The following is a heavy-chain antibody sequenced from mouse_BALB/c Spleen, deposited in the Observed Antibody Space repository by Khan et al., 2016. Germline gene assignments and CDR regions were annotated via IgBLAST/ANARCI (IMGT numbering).Heavy chain of an antibody. D-gene: IGHD1-1*01. CDR2: ISYSGST. CDR3: ARDYYGSSYFDY. Sequence: EVKLLESGPGLVKPSQSLSLTCTVTGYSITSDYAWNWIRQFPGNKLEWMGYISYSGSTSYNPSLKSRISITRDTSKNQFFLQLNSVTTEDTATCYCARDYYGSSYFDYWGQGTTLTVSS. J-gene: IGHJ2*01. V-gene: IGHV3-2*02. CDR1: GYSITSDYA.